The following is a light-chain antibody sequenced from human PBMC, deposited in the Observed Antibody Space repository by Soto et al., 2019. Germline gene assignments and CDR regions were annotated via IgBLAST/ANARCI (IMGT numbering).Light chain of an antibody. Sequence: EIVMTQSPATLSVSPGERATLSCRASQSVSSYLAWYQQKPGQAPRLLMYEASNRATGIPARFSGGGSGTDFTLTISSLEPEDFAAYYCQQYGSSPFTFGPGTKVDIK. J-gene: IGKJ3*01. CDR3: QQYGSSPFT. V-gene: IGKV3-20*01. CDR2: EAS. CDR1: QSVSSY.